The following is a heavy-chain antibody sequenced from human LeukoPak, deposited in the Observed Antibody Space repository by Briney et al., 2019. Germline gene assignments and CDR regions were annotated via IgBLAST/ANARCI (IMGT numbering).Heavy chain of an antibody. V-gene: IGHV4-31*03. CDR3: ARVLTDFWSGYYNWFDP. J-gene: IGHJ5*02. CDR1: GGSISSGGYY. Sequence: SETLSLTCTVSGGSISSGGYYWSWIRQHPGKGLEWIGYICYSGSTYYNPSLKSRVTISVDTSKNQFSLKLSSVTAADTAVYYCARVLTDFWSGYYNWFDPWGQGTLVTVSS. CDR2: ICYSGST. D-gene: IGHD3-3*01.